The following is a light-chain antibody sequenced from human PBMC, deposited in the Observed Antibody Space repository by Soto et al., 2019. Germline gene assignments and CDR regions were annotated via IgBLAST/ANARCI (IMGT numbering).Light chain of an antibody. CDR3: QQYHHWPPIT. CDR2: KAS. Sequence: EIVMTQSPATLSVSPGERSTLSCRASQSVSSNLAWYQQKPGKAPKLLIYKASSLESGVPSRFSGSGSGTEFTLTISSLQSEDFAIYYCQQYHHWPPITFGQGTRLEIK. CDR1: QSVSSN. J-gene: IGKJ5*01. V-gene: IGKV3-15*01.